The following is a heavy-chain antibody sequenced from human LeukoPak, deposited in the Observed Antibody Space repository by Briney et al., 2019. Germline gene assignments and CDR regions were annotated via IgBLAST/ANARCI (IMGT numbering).Heavy chain of an antibody. CDR1: GGSISSYY. V-gene: IGHV4-4*07. D-gene: IGHD1-1*01. J-gene: IGHJ6*03. CDR3: ARTQNGTSPYYYYMDV. CDR2: IYTSGST. Sequence: SETLSLTCTVSGGSISSYYWSWIRQPAGKGLEWIGRIYTSGSTNYNPSLKSRVTMSVDTSKNQFSLKLSSVTAADTAVYYCARTQNGTSPYYYYMDVWGKGTTVTVSS.